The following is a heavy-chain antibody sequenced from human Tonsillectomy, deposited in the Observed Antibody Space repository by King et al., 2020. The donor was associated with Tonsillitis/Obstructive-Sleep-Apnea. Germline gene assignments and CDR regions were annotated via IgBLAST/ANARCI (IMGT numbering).Heavy chain of an antibody. Sequence: VQLVESGAEVKKPGESLRISCKGSGYSFTSYWISWVRQMPGKGLEWMGRIDPNDSYTNYSPSFQGHVTISTDKSISTAYLQWSSLKASDTAMYYCARPSFNDDFWWYGMDVWGQGTTVTVSS. CDR2: IDPNDSYT. D-gene: IGHD3-3*01. CDR3: ARPSFNDDFWWYGMDV. CDR1: GYSFTSYW. V-gene: IGHV5-10-1*03. J-gene: IGHJ6*02.